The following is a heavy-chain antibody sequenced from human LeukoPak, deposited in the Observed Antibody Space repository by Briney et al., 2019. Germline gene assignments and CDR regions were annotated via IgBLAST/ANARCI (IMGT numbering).Heavy chain of an antibody. J-gene: IGHJ4*02. D-gene: IGHD1-1*01. CDR1: GFTFSSYA. CDR2: ITGSGGRT. Sequence: GGSLRLSCQASGFTFSSYAMNWVRQTPGRGLEWVSTITGSGGRTYNADSIKGRFTISRDNSQNTLYLQMNSLRTEDTAVYYCAKDRGYRQLWGFDYWGQGILVTVSS. V-gene: IGHV3-23*01. CDR3: AKDRGYRQLWGFDY.